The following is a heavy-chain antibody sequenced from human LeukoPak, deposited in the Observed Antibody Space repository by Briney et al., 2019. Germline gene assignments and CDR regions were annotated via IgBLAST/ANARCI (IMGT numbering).Heavy chain of an antibody. CDR2: INPSGGST. Sequence: GASVKVSCKASGYTFTVYYIHWMRQAPGQGLEWMGKINPSGGSTSYAQKFQGRVTMTRDTSTSTVYMELSSLRSEDTAVYYCARTIVDGGMNFWGQGTLVTVSS. CDR3: ARTIVDGGMNF. CDR1: GYTFTVYY. D-gene: IGHD2-15*01. V-gene: IGHV1-46*01. J-gene: IGHJ4*02.